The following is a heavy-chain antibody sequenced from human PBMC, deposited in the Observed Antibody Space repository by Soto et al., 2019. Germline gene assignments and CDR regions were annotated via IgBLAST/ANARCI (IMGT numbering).Heavy chain of an antibody. V-gene: IGHV4-30-2*01. CDR3: AREGNLGSRLHLLAF. Sequence: SETLSLTCAVSGGSISRGGYSCNWIRQPPGKGLEWIGYIYHSGSTYYNPSLKSRVTISVDRSKNQFSLKLISVTTADTAVYFCAREGNLGSRLHLLAFRGQRTPDPVSS. CDR1: GGSISRGGYS. CDR2: IYHSGST. D-gene: IGHD2-15*01. J-gene: IGHJ1*01.